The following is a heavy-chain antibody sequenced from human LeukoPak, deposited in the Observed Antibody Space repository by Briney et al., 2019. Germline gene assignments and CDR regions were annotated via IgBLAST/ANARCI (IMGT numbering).Heavy chain of an antibody. D-gene: IGHD3-22*01. Sequence: ASVTVSCKASGYTFTSYGISWVRQAPGQGLEWMGWISAYNGNTNYAQKLQGRVTMTTDTSTSTAYMELRSLRSDDTAVYYCARYLHAWVTMIVVVTPGGYWGQGTLVTVSS. J-gene: IGHJ4*02. CDR2: ISAYNGNT. CDR3: ARYLHAWVTMIVVVTPGGY. CDR1: GYTFTSYG. V-gene: IGHV1-18*01.